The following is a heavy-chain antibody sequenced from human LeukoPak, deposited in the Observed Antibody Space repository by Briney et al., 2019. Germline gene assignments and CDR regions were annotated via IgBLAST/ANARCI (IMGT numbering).Heavy chain of an antibody. CDR1: GFTFSSYN. D-gene: IGHD6-13*01. Sequence: KSGGSLRLSCAASGFTFSSYNMNWVRQAPGKGLEWVSSISSSSSSSYIYYADSVKGRFTISRDNAKNSLYLQLNSLRAEDTAVYYCARSLYTSSWHFDYWGQGTLVTVSS. CDR3: ARSLYTSSWHFDY. V-gene: IGHV3-21*01. CDR2: ISSSSSSSYI. J-gene: IGHJ4*02.